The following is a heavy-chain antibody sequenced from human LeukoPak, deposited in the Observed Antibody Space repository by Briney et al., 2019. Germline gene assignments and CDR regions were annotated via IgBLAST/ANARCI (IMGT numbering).Heavy chain of an antibody. Sequence: PGASVKVSCKASGYTFTSYDINWVRQATGQGLEWMGWMNPNSGNTGYAQKFQGRVTMTRNTSISTAYMELSSLRSEDTAVYYCARGISTLKRPMVRGVIWGRSFDPWGQGTLVTVSS. CDR3: ARGISTLKRPMVRGVIWGRSFDP. V-gene: IGHV1-8*02. D-gene: IGHD3-10*01. J-gene: IGHJ5*02. CDR2: MNPNSGNT. CDR1: GYTFTSYD.